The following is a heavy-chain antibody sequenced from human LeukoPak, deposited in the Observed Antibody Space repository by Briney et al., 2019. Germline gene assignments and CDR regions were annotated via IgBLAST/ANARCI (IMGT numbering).Heavy chain of an antibody. CDR3: ARQYSSGWSYDY. D-gene: IGHD6-19*01. Sequence: ASVKVSCKASGYTFTSYYMHWVRQAPGQGLEWMGIINPSGGSTGYAQNFQGRVTITRDTSTSTVYMEMSSLRSYDTAVYYCARQYSSGWSYDYWGQGTQVTVSS. CDR2: INPSGGST. J-gene: IGHJ4*02. V-gene: IGHV1-46*01. CDR1: GYTFTSYY.